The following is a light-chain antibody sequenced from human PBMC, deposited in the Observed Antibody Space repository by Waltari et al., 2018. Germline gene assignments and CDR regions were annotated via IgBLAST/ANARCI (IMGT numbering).Light chain of an antibody. Sequence: QSVLTQPPSVSGAPAQGVTLSCAGHSSTIGAPLDVQWYRPLPGTAPKLLTYSSTNRPSGVPDRFSGSKSDTSASLAITGLQAEDEADYYCQTYDNSLSGWVFGGGTKLTVL. CDR2: SST. CDR1: SSTIGAPLD. J-gene: IGLJ3*02. CDR3: QTYDNSLSGWV. V-gene: IGLV1-40*01.